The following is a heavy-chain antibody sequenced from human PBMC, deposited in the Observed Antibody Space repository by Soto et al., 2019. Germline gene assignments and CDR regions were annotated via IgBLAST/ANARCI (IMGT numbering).Heavy chain of an antibody. CDR1: GFIFSSYS. V-gene: IGHV3-21*01. CDR2: ISSSSSYI. J-gene: IGHJ5*02. D-gene: IGHD2-2*01. Sequence: GGSLRLSCAASGFIFSSYSMNWVRQAPGKGLEWVSSISSSSSYIYYADSVKGRFTISRDNAKNSLYLQMNSLRTEDTAVYYCARETDCSSTSCRINWFDPWGQGTLVTVSS. CDR3: ARETDCSSTSCRINWFDP.